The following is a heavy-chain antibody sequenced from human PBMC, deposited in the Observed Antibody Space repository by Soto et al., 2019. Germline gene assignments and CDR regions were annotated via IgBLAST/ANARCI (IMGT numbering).Heavy chain of an antibody. Sequence: GGSLRISCAASGFPFSSYWMHLVRPAPGKGVVWVSRINSDGSSTSYADSVKGRFTISRDNAKNTLYLQMNSLRAEDTAVYYCARGPWADYYDSSGYEYFQHWGQGTLVTVSS. CDR3: ARGPWADYYDSSGYEYFQH. D-gene: IGHD3-22*01. J-gene: IGHJ1*01. CDR1: GFPFSSYW. CDR2: INSDGSST. V-gene: IGHV3-74*01.